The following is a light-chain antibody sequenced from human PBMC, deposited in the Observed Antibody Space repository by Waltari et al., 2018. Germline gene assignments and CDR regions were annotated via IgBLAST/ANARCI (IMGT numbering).Light chain of an antibody. J-gene: IGKJ1*01. CDR3: QMYVRLPAT. V-gene: IGKV3-20*01. CDR2: YGF. Sequence: RARQGVGRSCAGYEQKHDRASRLLIDYGFIRATGIADRFSGSVSGTDFSLTIRRREPEDFAVYYCQMYVRLPATFGQGTKVEIK. CDR1: QGVGRSC.